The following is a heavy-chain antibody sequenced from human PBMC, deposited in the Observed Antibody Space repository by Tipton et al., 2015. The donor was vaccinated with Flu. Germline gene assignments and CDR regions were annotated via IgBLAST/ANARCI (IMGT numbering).Heavy chain of an antibody. CDR1: GGSVNGYF. D-gene: IGHD2-21*01. V-gene: IGHV3-7*03. J-gene: IGHJ4*02. CDR3: ARQLGGGDCY. Sequence: LSLTCTVSGGSVNGYFWSWIRQPPGKGLEWMANIKQDGSEKYYVDSVKGRFTISRDNAKNSLYLQMNSLRAEDTAVYYCARQLGGGDCYWGQGTLVTVSS. CDR2: IKQDGSEK.